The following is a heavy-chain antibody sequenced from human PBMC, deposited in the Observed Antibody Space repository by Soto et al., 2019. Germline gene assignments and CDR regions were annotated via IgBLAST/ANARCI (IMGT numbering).Heavy chain of an antibody. J-gene: IGHJ4*02. CDR2: IYYSGST. CDR3: ARTTYLYDSSDVGLVY. D-gene: IGHD3-22*01. V-gene: IGHV4-59*01. CDR1: GGSIASYY. Sequence: PSETLSLTCAVSGGSIASYYRSWIRQPPGKGLEWIGYIYYSGSTNYNPSLMSRVTISVDTSKNQFSLKLSSVTAADPAVYYCARTTYLYDSSDVGLVYWGQGTLVTVSS.